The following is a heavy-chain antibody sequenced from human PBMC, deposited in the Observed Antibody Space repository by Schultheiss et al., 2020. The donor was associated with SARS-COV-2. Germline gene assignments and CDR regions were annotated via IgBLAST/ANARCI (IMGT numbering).Heavy chain of an antibody. CDR3: ARTPISHYYDSSGAADY. CDR1: GYSISSGYY. Sequence: SQTLSLTCTVSGYSISSGYYWGWIRQPAGKGLEWIGRIYTSGSTNYNPSLKSRVTMSVDTSKNQFSLKLSSVTAADTAVYYCARTPISHYYDSSGAADYWGQGTLVTVSS. D-gene: IGHD3-22*01. CDR2: IYTSGST. J-gene: IGHJ4*02. V-gene: IGHV4-61*02.